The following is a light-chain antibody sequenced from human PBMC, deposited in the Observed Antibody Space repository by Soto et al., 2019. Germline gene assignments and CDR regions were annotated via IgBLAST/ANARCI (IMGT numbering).Light chain of an antibody. V-gene: IGLV7-46*01. J-gene: IGLJ3*02. CDR2: DTS. CDR1: TGSVTSGHY. Sequence: QAVVTQEPSLTVSPGGTVTLTCGSSTGSVTSGHYPYWFQQKPGHAPRTLIYDTSKKHSWTPARFSGSLLGGKAALTLSGVQPEDEAEYYCLLSYSGTNWVFGGGTKVTVL. CDR3: LLSYSGTNWV.